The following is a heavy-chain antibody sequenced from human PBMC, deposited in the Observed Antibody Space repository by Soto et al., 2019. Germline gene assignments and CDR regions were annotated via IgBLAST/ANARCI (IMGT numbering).Heavy chain of an antibody. CDR2: ISAYNGNT. J-gene: IGHJ6*02. Sequence: ASVKVSCKASGYTFSNYGVSWVRQAPGQGLEWMGWISAYNGNTYHAQKVQGRVTMTTDTSTSTAYMELRSLRSDDMAVYYCARDKVTTHMDVWGQGTTVTVSS. V-gene: IGHV1-18*03. CDR3: ARDKVTTHMDV. D-gene: IGHD4-4*01. CDR1: GYTFSNYG.